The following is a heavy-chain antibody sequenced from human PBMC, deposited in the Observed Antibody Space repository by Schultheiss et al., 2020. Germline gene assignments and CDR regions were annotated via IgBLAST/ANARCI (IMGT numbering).Heavy chain of an antibody. CDR2: IYPGDSDT. J-gene: IGHJ4*02. CDR1: GYSFTSYW. V-gene: IGHV5-51*01. CDR3: ARQYDFWSGSAHADY. Sequence: GESLKISCKGSGYSFTSYWIGWVRQMPGKGLEWMGIIYPGDSDTRYSPSFQGQVTISADKSISTAYLQWSSLKASDTAMYYCARQYDFWSGSAHADYWGQGTLVTVFS. D-gene: IGHD3-3*01.